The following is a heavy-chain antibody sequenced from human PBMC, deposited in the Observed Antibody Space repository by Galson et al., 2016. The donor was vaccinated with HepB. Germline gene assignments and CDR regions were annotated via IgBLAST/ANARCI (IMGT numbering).Heavy chain of an antibody. CDR3: AHSGIYDHYSFDY. CDR2: IYWNDDE. J-gene: IGHJ4*02. D-gene: IGHD3-3*01. Sequence: PALVTPTQTLTLTCTFSGFSLSTDTVGVAWIRQPPGKALEWLALIYWNDDERYSPSLRSRLTITKDTSKNQVVLTMTKMEPVDTGTYYCAHSGIYDHYSFDYWGQGTLVTVSS. V-gene: IGHV2-5*01. CDR1: GFSLSTDTVG.